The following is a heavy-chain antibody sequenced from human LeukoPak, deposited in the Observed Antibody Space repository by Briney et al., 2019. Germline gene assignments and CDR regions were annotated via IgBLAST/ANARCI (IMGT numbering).Heavy chain of an antibody. CDR3: ARALIDYLGRDC. CDR2: INPDGSST. V-gene: IGHV3-74*01. CDR1: GFTFSSYG. J-gene: IGHJ4*02. Sequence: PGGSLRLSCAASGFTFSSYGMHWVRQAPGKGLVWVSRINPDGSSTNYADSVKGRFTISRDNAKNTLYLQMNSLRAEDTAVYYCARALIDYLGRDCWGRGTLVTVSS. D-gene: IGHD4-11*01.